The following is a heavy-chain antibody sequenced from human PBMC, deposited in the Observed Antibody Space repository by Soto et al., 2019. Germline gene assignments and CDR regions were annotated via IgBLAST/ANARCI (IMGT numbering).Heavy chain of an antibody. V-gene: IGHV1-8*01. CDR1: GYTFTSYD. CDR2: MNPNRGNT. J-gene: IGHJ5*02. Sequence: QVQLVQSGAEVKKPGASVKVSCKASGYTFTSYDINWVRQATGQGLEWMGWMNPNRGNTAKEQKFLGRVTMTRNTPSSTSDMELSSLRSDDTAVYYCARAGPRGFDPWGQGTLVTVSS. CDR3: ARAGPRGFDP.